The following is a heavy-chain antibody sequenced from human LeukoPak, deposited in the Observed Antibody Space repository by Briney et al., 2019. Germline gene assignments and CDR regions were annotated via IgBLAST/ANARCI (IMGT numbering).Heavy chain of an antibody. CDR1: GFTFSSYS. D-gene: IGHD3-9*01. Sequence: GGSLRLSCAASGFTFSSYSMNWVRQAPGKGLEWVSYISSSSSTIYYADSVKGRFTISRDNAKNSLYLQMNSLRAEDTAVYYCARVGLFDWILYVDYWGQGTLVTVSS. V-gene: IGHV3-48*01. CDR3: ARVGLFDWILYVDY. CDR2: ISSSSSTI. J-gene: IGHJ4*02.